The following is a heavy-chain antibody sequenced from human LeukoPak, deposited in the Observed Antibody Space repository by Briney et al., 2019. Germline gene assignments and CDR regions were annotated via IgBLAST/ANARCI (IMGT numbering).Heavy chain of an antibody. D-gene: IGHD6-6*01. Sequence: SETLSLTCTVSGGSISSNYWSWIRQPPGKGLEWIGYIYYTGTTNYNPSLKSRVTISVDTSKNQFSLKLSSVTAADTAVYYCARASIAAHYGMDVWGQGTTVTVSS. CDR1: GGSISSNY. V-gene: IGHV4-59*12. CDR3: ARASIAAHYGMDV. CDR2: IYYTGTT. J-gene: IGHJ6*02.